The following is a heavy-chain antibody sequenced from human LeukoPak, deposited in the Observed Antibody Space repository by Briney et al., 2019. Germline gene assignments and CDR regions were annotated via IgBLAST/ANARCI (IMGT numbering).Heavy chain of an antibody. D-gene: IGHD5-18*01. V-gene: IGHV3-30*04. Sequence: PGRSLRLSCAASGFTFSSYAMHWVRQAPGKGLERVAVISYDGSNKYYADSVKGRFTISRDNSKDTLYLQMNSLRAEDTAVYYCARDLIRLWLRGFIGYWGQGTLVTVSS. CDR2: ISYDGSNK. CDR3: ARDLIRLWLRGFIGY. CDR1: GFTFSSYA. J-gene: IGHJ4*02.